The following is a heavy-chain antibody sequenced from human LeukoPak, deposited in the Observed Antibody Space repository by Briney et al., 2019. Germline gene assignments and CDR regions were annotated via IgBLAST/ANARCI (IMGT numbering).Heavy chain of an antibody. CDR1: GFTFSSYA. CDR2: ISYDGSNK. V-gene: IGHV3-30*04. J-gene: IGHJ4*02. D-gene: IGHD1-26*01. Sequence: GGSLRLSCAASGFTFSSYAMHWVRQAPGKGLEWVAVISYDGSNKYYADSVKGRFTISRDNSKNTLYLQMNSLRAEDTAVYYCANSGNTGWHFDYWGQGTLVTVSS. CDR3: ANSGNTGWHFDY.